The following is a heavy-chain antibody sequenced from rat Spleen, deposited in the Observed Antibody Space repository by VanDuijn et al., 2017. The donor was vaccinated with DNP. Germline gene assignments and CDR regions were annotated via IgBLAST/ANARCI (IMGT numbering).Heavy chain of an antibody. V-gene: IGHV2-63*01. Sequence: QVQLKESGPGPVQPSETLSLTCTVSGFSLTSYGVNWVRQPPGKGLEWMGRMRYNGNTSYNSALKSRLSISRDTSKNQVFLKMNSLQTDDTGTYYCTSVHTTGITTRDFWGQGVMVTVSS. CDR2: MRYNGNT. CDR1: GFSLTSYG. CDR3: TSVHTTGITTRDF. D-gene: IGHD1-9*01. J-gene: IGHJ2*01.